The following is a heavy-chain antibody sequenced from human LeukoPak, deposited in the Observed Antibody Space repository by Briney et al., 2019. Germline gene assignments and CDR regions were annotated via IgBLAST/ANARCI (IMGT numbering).Heavy chain of an antibody. CDR3: ARDHPRYYYDSSGHFDY. J-gene: IGHJ4*02. CDR2: ISSSSSYI. CDR1: GFTFSSYS. V-gene: IGHV3-21*01. D-gene: IGHD3-22*01. Sequence: PGGSLRLSCAASGFTFSSYSMNWVRQAPGKGLEWVSSISSSSSYIYYADSVKGRFTISRDNAKNSLYLQMNSLRAEDTAVYYCARDHPRYYYDSSGHFDYWGQGTLVTVSS.